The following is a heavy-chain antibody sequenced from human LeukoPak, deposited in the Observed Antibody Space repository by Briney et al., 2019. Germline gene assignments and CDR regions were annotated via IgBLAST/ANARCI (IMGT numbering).Heavy chain of an antibody. CDR3: ARDRQPSNYISMDV. Sequence: RGSLRLSCAASGFTFSDHYMSWVRQAPGKGLEWISYISESGGTIFYVDSVKGRFTISRDNAKSSLSLQMNSLTAEDTAIYYCARDRQPSNYISMDVWGQGTTVTVSS. J-gene: IGHJ6*02. CDR1: GFTFSDHY. D-gene: IGHD5-24*01. V-gene: IGHV3-11*01. CDR2: ISESGGTI.